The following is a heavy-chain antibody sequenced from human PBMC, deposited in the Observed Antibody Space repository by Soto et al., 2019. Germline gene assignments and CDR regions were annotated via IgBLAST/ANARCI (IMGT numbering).Heavy chain of an antibody. CDR2: FDPEDGGT. Sequence: ASVKVSCKDSGYTLTELSMQWVRQAPGKGLEWMGGFDPEDGGTIYAQKFQGRVTMTEDTSTDTAYMELSSLRSEDTAMYYCASIAGYYYGMDVWGQGTTVTVSS. V-gene: IGHV1-24*01. CDR3: ASIAGYYYGMDV. D-gene: IGHD6-13*01. CDR1: GYTLTELS. J-gene: IGHJ6*02.